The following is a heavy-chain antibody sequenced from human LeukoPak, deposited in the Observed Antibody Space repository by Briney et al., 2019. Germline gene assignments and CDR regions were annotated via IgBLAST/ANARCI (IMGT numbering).Heavy chain of an antibody. J-gene: IGHJ6*03. CDR2: IYYTGST. V-gene: IGHV4-59*01. CDR1: GGSISSYY. Sequence: KPSETLSLTCTVSGGSISSYYWSWIRQPPGKGLEWVGYIYYTGSTNYNPSLKSRVTISIDTSQNQFSLKLSSVTAADTAVYYRARSNEGYCSGGSCYSGYYYYMDVWGKGTTVTVSS. D-gene: IGHD2-15*01. CDR3: ARSNEGYCSGGSCYSGYYYYMDV.